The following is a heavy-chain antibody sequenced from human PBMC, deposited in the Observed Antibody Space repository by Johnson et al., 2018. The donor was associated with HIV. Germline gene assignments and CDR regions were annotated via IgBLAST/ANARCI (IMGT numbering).Heavy chain of an antibody. Sequence: VQLVESGGGVLRPGGSLRLSCATSGFSFSSTWMTWVRQAPGKGLEWVAFINADGSAKTYMDSARGRFTISRDNAENSLFLQIHSLRAEDTAVYYCVRDPGWGALDIWGHGTMVTVSS. J-gene: IGHJ3*02. CDR3: VRDPGWGALDI. CDR1: GFSFSSTW. V-gene: IGHV3-7*05. D-gene: IGHD1-26*01. CDR2: INADGSAK.